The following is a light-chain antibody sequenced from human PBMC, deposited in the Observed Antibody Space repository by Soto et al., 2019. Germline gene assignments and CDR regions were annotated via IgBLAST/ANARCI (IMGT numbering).Light chain of an antibody. CDR1: RSLVYSDGNAY. V-gene: IGKV2-30*01. J-gene: IGKJ1*01. CDR2: KAS. CDR3: MKATHGPPT. Sequence: DVVMTQSPLSLPVTLGQPASISCRSSRSLVYSDGNAYLNWFQQRPGQSPRRLIYKASNRDSGVPDRFSGSGSGTDFTLKISRVEAEDVGVYYCMKATHGPPTFGRGTRVEIK.